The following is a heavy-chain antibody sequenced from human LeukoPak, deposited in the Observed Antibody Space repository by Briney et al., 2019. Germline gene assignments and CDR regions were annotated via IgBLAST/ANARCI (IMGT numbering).Heavy chain of an antibody. Sequence: GESLRLSCAASGFTFSSYWMTWVRQAPGKGLEWVANIKQDGSEAYYVDSVKGRFTVSRDNAKNSLYLQLNSLGAEDTAVYYCASLSLRWSDYWGQGTLVTVSS. V-gene: IGHV3-7*01. CDR2: IKQDGSEA. CDR1: GFTFSSYW. J-gene: IGHJ4*02. CDR3: ASLSLRWSDY. D-gene: IGHD4-23*01.